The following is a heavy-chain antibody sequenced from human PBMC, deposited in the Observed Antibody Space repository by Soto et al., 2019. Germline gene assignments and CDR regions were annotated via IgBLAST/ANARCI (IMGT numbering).Heavy chain of an antibody. Sequence: QVQLQQSGPGLVKPSQTLSLTCTVSGGSISSGGYYWSWIRQHPGKGLEWIGYIYNSGSTYYNPSLKSRVTISVDTSKNQFALKLRSVTAADTAVYYCARLKIVKWLLLRYFYYWGQGTLVTVSS. D-gene: IGHD3-22*01. CDR3: ARLKIVKWLLLRYFYY. CDR1: GGSISSGGYY. V-gene: IGHV4-31*03. CDR2: IYNSGST. J-gene: IGHJ4*02.